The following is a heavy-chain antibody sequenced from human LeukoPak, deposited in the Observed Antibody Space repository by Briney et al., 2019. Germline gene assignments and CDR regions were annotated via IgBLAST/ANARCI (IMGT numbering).Heavy chain of an antibody. D-gene: IGHD3-22*01. CDR2: INHSGST. CDR1: GGSFKGYY. J-gene: IGHJ3*02. V-gene: IGHV4-34*01. CDR3: ARARYYDSSGYYLIHAFDI. Sequence: SETLSLTCAVYGGSFKGYYWSWIRQPPGKGLEWIGEINHSGSTNYNPSLKSRVTISVDTSKNQFSLKLSSVTAADTAVYYCARARYYDSSGYYLIHAFDIWGQGTMVTVSS.